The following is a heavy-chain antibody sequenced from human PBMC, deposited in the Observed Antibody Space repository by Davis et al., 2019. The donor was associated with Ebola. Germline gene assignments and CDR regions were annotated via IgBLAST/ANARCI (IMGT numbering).Heavy chain of an antibody. V-gene: IGHV3-53*01. CDR2: IYSGGSP. D-gene: IGHD1-1*01. CDR3: ARTQGFGRHLWFDS. Sequence: GESLKIPCATPGFSVSDFFMSWVRQAPGKGLEWVPVIYSGGSPYFADSVKGRFTISRDTSNNTLFLQMNSLRAEDTAVYYCARTQGFGRHLWFDSWGQGTLVAVSS. CDR1: GFSVSDFF. J-gene: IGHJ5*01.